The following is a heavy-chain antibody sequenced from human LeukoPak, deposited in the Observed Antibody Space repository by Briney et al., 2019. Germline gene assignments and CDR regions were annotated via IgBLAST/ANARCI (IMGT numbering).Heavy chain of an antibody. Sequence: PSETLSLTCAVYGGSFSGYYWSWIRQPPGKGLEWIGEINHSGSTNYNPSLKSRVTISVDTSKNQFSLKLGSVTAADTAVYYCARGRGYCSGGSCYRFDPRGQGTLVTVSS. V-gene: IGHV4-34*01. CDR3: ARGRGYCSGGSCYRFDP. CDR1: GGSFSGYY. D-gene: IGHD2-15*01. J-gene: IGHJ5*02. CDR2: INHSGST.